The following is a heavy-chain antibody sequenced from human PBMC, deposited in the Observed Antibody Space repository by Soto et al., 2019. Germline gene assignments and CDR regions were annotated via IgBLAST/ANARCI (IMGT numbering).Heavy chain of an antibody. CDR1: GYTFTSYA. D-gene: IGHD3-22*01. CDR3: ARSYDSSGYYFAFDI. CDR2: INAGNGNT. V-gene: IGHV1-3*01. J-gene: IGHJ3*02. Sequence: GASVKVSCKASGYTFTSYAMHWVRQAPGQRLEWMGWINAGNGNTKYSQKFQGRVTITRDTSASTAYMELSSLRSEDTAVYYRARSYDSSGYYFAFDIWGQGTMVTVPS.